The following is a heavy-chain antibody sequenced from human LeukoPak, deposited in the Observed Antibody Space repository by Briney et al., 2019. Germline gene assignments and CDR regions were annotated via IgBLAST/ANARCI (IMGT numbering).Heavy chain of an antibody. D-gene: IGHD4-23*01. CDR1: GFTFSSYE. V-gene: IGHV3-48*03. CDR3: AKFTGTTVVGWGGDYFDY. J-gene: IGHJ4*02. CDR2: ISGSGRTI. Sequence: GGSLRLSCAASGFTFSSYEMNWVRQAPGKGLEWVSYISGSGRTIFYADTVKGRFTISRDNAKNSLYLQMNSLRAEDTAVYYCAKFTGTTVVGWGGDYFDYWGQGTLVTVSS.